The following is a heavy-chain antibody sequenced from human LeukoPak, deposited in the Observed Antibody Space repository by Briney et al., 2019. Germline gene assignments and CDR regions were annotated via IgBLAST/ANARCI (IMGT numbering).Heavy chain of an antibody. V-gene: IGHV5-51*01. Sequence: GESLKISCKGSGYSFTSYWIGWVRQMPGEGLEWMGIIYPGDSDTRYSPSFQGQVTISADKSISTAYLQWSSLKASDTAMYYCARPGAYCGGDCYPAAFDIWGQGTMVTVSS. CDR3: ARPGAYCGGDCYPAAFDI. D-gene: IGHD2-21*02. J-gene: IGHJ3*02. CDR2: IYPGDSDT. CDR1: GYSFTSYW.